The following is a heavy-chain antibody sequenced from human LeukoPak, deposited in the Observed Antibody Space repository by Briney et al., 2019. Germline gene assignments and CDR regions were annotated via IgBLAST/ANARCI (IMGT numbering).Heavy chain of an antibody. V-gene: IGHV4-4*07. D-gene: IGHD5-18*01. CDR2: IYSSGGT. CDR3: ARSRTPIQLDFDY. CDR1: GGSISSYY. J-gene: IGHJ4*02. Sequence: PSETLSLTCTVSGGSISSYYWSWIRQPAGKGLEWIGRIYSSGGTDYNPSLKSRVTMSVDTSKNQFSLKLSSVTAADTAVYYCARSRTPIQLDFDYWGQGTLVTVPS.